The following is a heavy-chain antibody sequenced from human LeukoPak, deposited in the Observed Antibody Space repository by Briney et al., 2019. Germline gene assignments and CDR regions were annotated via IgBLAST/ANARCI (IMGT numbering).Heavy chain of an antibody. V-gene: IGHV4-4*02. Sequence: PSDTLSLTCAVSGGSISSSNWWSWVRQPPGKGLEWIGEIYHSGSTNYNPSLKSRVTISVDTSKNQFSLKLSSVTTADTAVYYCARGLGQQKRSHYCDYWGQGTLVTVSS. J-gene: IGHJ4*02. CDR2: IYHSGST. CDR1: GGSISSSNW. CDR3: ARGLGQQKRSHYCDY. D-gene: IGHD6-13*01.